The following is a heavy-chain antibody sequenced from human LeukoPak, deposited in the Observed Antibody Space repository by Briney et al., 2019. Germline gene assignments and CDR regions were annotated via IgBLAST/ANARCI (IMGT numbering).Heavy chain of an antibody. CDR3: ARGWAPRGQKSCFDY. Sequence: SETLSLTCAVYGGSFSGYYWTWIRQPAGKGLEWLGRMYASGDFNYNPFLKSRVTMSVDTSKNQFSLNLSSVIAADTAVYYCARGWAPRGQKSCFDYWGRGTLVTVSS. V-gene: IGHV4-59*10. CDR1: GGSFSGYY. D-gene: IGHD1-26*01. J-gene: IGHJ4*02. CDR2: MYASGDF.